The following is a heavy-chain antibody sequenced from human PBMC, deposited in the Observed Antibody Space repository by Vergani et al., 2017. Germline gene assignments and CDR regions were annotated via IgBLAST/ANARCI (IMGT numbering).Heavy chain of an antibody. CDR2: IKEDGTEK. J-gene: IGHJ4*02. CDR3: AREGVPRCCIVGAPDF. CDR1: GFNVGHYW. D-gene: IGHD1-26*01. V-gene: IGHV3-7*01. Sequence: EVQLVESGGDFVQPGGSLTLSCAASGFNVGHYWMSWVRRAPGKGLEWVANIKEDGTEKYYLDSVKGRFTISRDIAENSIYLEMNSLRVEDTAVYYCAREGVPRCCIVGAPDFWGQGTQVTVSS.